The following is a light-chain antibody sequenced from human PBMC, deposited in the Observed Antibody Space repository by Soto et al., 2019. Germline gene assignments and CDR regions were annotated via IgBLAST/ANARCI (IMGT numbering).Light chain of an antibody. J-gene: IGKJ2*01. Sequence: EIVLTQSPGTLSLSPGERATLSCRASQSVSNVYLAWYQQKPGQAPRLLIYDTSNRATGIPDRFSSSGSGTDFTLTISRLEPEDFAVYYCQQSGSSPRTFGQGTKLEIK. CDR1: QSVSNVY. V-gene: IGKV3-20*01. CDR2: DTS. CDR3: QQSGSSPRT.